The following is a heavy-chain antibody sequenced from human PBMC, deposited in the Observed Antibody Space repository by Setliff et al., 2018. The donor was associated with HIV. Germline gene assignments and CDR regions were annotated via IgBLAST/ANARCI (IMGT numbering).Heavy chain of an antibody. CDR1: GFTFSPYW. Sequence: GGSLRLSCVASGFTFSPYWMHWVRQAPGKGLEYVSSISSNGGNTYYASSLKGRFTISRDTSKNTLHLHMNSLRAEDTAVYYCARQAHPRGYYGSAGLFDYWGQGTPVTVSS. CDR3: ARQAHPRGYYGSAGLFDY. D-gene: IGHD3-22*01. J-gene: IGHJ4*02. CDR2: ISSNGGNT. V-gene: IGHV3-64*01.